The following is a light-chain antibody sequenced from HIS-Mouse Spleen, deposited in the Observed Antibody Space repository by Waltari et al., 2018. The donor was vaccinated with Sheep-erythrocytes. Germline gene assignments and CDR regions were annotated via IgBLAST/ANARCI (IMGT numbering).Light chain of an antibody. CDR1: SSAVGGYTS. V-gene: IGLV2-8*01. Sequence: QSALTQPPSASGSPGQSVTISCTGTSSAVGGYTSVSWYQQHPGKAPKLMIYEVSKRPSGVPDRFSGSKSGNTASLTVSGLQAEDEADYYCSSYAGSNNWVFGGGTKLTVL. CDR2: EVS. J-gene: IGLJ3*02. CDR3: SSYAGSNNWV.